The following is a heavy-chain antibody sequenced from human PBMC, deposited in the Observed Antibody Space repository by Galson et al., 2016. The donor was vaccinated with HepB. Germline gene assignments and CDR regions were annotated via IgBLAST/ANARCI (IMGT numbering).Heavy chain of an antibody. CDR1: GYSFTSFV. CDR2: INTNTGNP. Sequence: VKVSCKASGYSFTSFVMNWVRQAPGQGLEWMGWINTNTGNPTYAQGFTGRFVFSLDTSVSTAYLQINSLKAEDTAVYYCARDTYYDFWSGHLPPDYWGQGTLVTVSS. V-gene: IGHV7-4-1*02. D-gene: IGHD3-3*01. CDR3: ARDTYYDFWSGHLPPDY. J-gene: IGHJ4*02.